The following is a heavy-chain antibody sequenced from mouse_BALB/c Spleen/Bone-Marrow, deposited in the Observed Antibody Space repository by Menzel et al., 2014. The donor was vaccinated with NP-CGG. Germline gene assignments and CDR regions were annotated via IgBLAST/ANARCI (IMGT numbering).Heavy chain of an antibody. CDR3: ARDVGYGNYFVY. V-gene: IGHV7-1*02. D-gene: IGHD2-10*02. CDR1: GFTFSDFY. Sequence: EVKVVESGGGLIQPGGSLRLSCATSGFTFSDFYMEWVRQPPGKRLEWIAASRNKAKDYTTEYSASVKGRFIVSRDTSQSILYLQMNALRAEDTAIYYCARDVGYGNYFVYWGQGTLVTVSA. J-gene: IGHJ3*01. CDR2: SRNKAKDYTT.